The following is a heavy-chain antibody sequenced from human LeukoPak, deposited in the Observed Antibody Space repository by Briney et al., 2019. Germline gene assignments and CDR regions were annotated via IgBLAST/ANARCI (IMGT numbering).Heavy chain of an antibody. V-gene: IGHV3-15*01. CDR3: TADLPPPRGYDYPFDY. D-gene: IGHD5-12*01. J-gene: IGHJ4*02. CDR1: GFTFANAW. Sequence: GGSLRLSCAASGFTFANAWMSWVRQAPGKGLECVGRIKSKTDGETTDYAAPVKGRFTISRDDSKNMLYLQMNSLKSEDTAVYYCTADLPPPRGYDYPFDYWGQGSLVTVSS. CDR2: IKSKTDGETT.